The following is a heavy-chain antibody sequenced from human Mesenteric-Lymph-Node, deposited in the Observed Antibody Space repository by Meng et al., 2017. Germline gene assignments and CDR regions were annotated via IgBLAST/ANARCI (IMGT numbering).Heavy chain of an antibody. V-gene: IGHV1-18*01. J-gene: IGHJ3*02. Sequence: QVQLVQSGAEVKKPGASVKVSCKASGDTFTTYDINWVRQAPGQGLEWMGWISAYNGNTNYAQKLQGRVTMTTDTSTSTAYMELRSLRSDDTAVYYCARLFFTMVRGEDAFDIWGQGTMVTVSS. CDR3: ARLFFTMVRGEDAFDI. CDR1: GDTFTTYD. CDR2: ISAYNGNT. D-gene: IGHD3-10*01.